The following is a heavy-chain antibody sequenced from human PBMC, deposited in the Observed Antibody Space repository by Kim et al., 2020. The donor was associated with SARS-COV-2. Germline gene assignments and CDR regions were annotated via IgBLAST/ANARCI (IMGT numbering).Heavy chain of an antibody. Sequence: GGSLRLSCATSGFTVTDYWMHWVRQAPGKGLVWVSRIRSGGTGISYADSVKGRFTISRDNVNNTLYLQMNNLRAEDTALYYCTSATVLYGLNVWDQGTPVT. V-gene: IGHV3-74*01. D-gene: IGHD4-4*01. CDR2: IRSGGTGI. CDR1: GFTVTDYW. J-gene: IGHJ6*02. CDR3: TSATVLYGLNV.